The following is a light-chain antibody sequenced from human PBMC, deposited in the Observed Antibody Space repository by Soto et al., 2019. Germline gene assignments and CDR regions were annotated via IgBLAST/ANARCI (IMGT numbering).Light chain of an antibody. CDR3: QQYYNPPYT. CDR2: DET. Sequence: DNQMTQSPSSLSASVGDRVTITCQASQYISNYSNWYQQKPGKAPKLLIYDETNLETGIQSRFSGSGSGTDFTFTISSAQPEDIATQYCQQYYNPPYTSGQGTNLKMK. CDR1: QYISNY. V-gene: IGKV1-33*01. J-gene: IGKJ2*01.